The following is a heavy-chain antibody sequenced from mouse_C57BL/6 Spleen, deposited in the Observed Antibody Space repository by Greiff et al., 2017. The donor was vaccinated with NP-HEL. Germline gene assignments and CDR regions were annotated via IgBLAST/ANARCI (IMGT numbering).Heavy chain of an antibody. Sequence: EVQLQQSGAELVRPGASVKLSCTASGFNIKDDYMHWVKQRPEQGLEWIGWIDPENGDTEYASKFQGKATITADTSSNTAYLQLSSLTSEDTAVYYCTTEGTVVATDYWGQGTTLTVSS. CDR2: IDPENGDT. D-gene: IGHD1-1*01. J-gene: IGHJ2*01. CDR3: TTEGTVVATDY. CDR1: GFNIKDDY. V-gene: IGHV14-4*01.